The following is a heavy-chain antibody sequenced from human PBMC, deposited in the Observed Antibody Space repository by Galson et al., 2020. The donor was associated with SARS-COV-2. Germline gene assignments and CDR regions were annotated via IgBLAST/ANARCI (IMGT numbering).Heavy chain of an antibody. CDR2: IYHRGST. CDR3: ARWGDSSGYYPYDAFDI. CDR1: GGSISSGGYS. V-gene: IGHV4-30-2*01. Sequence: ETSETLSLTCAVSGGSISSGGYSWSWIRQPPGQGLEWTGYIYHRGSTYYNPSLKSRVTISVDRSKNQFSLKLSSVTAADTAVYYCARWGDSSGYYPYDAFDIWGQGTMVTVSS. D-gene: IGHD3-22*01. J-gene: IGHJ3*02.